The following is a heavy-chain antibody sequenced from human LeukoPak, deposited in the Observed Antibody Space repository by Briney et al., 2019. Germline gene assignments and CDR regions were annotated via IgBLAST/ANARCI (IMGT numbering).Heavy chain of an antibody. Sequence: SETLSLTCTVSGGSISSYYWSWIRQPAGKGLEWIGRIYTSGSTNYNPSLKSRVTMSVDTSKNQFSLKLSSVTAADTAVYYCARVALGGSSTGRYFDYWGQGTLVTVSS. J-gene: IGHJ4*02. V-gene: IGHV4-4*07. CDR2: IYTSGST. CDR3: ARVALGGSSTGRYFDY. D-gene: IGHD1-26*01. CDR1: GGSISSYY.